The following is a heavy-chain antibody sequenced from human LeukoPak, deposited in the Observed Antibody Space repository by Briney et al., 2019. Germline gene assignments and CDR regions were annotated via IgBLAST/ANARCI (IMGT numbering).Heavy chain of an antibody. J-gene: IGHJ6*03. Sequence: PSETLSLTCTVSGGSISSYYWSWIRQPPGKGLEWIGYIYYSGSTNYNPSLKSRVTISVDTSRNQSSLKLSSVTDAHTAVYYCARVWFGERYYYYYYYMDVWGKGTAVTVSS. CDR3: ARVWFGERYYYYYYYMDV. CDR2: IYYSGST. CDR1: GGSISSYY. D-gene: IGHD3-10*01. V-gene: IGHV4-59*08.